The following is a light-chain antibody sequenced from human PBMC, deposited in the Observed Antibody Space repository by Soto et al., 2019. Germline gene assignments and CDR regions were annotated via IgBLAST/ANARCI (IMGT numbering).Light chain of an antibody. CDR2: RND. CDR1: SSNVGVNF. V-gene: IGLV1-47*01. Sequence: QSVLTQPPSASGTPGQRVTISCSGSSSNVGVNFVYWYQRLPGTAPKLLIYRNDQRPSGVPDRFSGSKSGTSSSLAISGLRYEDEADYYCAAWDDSLRGRVFGTGTKVTVL. CDR3: AAWDDSLRGRV. J-gene: IGLJ1*01.